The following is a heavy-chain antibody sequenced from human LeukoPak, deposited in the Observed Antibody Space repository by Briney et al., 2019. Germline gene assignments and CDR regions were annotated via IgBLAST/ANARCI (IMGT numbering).Heavy chain of an antibody. CDR2: IIPMFGTA. V-gene: IGHV1-69*01. CDR3: ARGRCSRTSCYSDY. Sequence: SVKVSCMASGGTFSSYAISWVRQAPGQGLEWMGGIIPMFGTAKYAQKFQGRVTITADESTSTAYMELSSLRSEDTAVYYCARGRCSRTSCYSDYWGQGTLVTVSS. J-gene: IGHJ4*02. CDR1: GGTFSSYA. D-gene: IGHD2-2*01.